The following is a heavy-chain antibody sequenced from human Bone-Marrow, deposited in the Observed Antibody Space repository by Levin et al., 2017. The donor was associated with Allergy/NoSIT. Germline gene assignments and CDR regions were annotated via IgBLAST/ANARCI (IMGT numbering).Heavy chain of an antibody. CDR2: IYSGGST. V-gene: IGHV3-53*01. D-gene: IGHD3-10*01. CDR3: ARGGGLLWFGELFTAFDI. CDR1: GFTVSSHY. Sequence: GESLKISCAASGFTVSSHYMSWVRQAPGKGLEWVSVIYSGGSTYYADSVKGRFTISRDNSKNTLYLQMNSLRAEDTAVYYCARGGGLLWFGELFTAFDIWGQGTMVTVSS. J-gene: IGHJ3*02.